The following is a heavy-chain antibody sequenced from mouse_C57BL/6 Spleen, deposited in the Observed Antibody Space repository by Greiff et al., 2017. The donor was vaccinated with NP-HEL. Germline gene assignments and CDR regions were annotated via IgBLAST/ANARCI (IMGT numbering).Heavy chain of an antibody. D-gene: IGHD1-1*01. CDR3: ASTPLITTDAMDY. CDR1: GYTFTSYW. Sequence: QVQLQQSGAELVKPGASVKLSCKASGYTFTSYWMHWVKQRPGQGLEWIGMIHPNSGSTNYNEKFKSKATLTVDKSSSTAYMQLSSLTSEDSAVYYCASTPLITTDAMDYWGQGTSVTVSS. V-gene: IGHV1-64*01. CDR2: IHPNSGST. J-gene: IGHJ4*01.